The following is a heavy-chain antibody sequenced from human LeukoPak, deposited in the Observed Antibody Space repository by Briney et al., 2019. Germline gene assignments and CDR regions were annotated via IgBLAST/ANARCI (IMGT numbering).Heavy chain of an antibody. CDR1: GFTFNKYW. Sequence: GGSLRLFCATSGFTFNKYWMSWVRQAPGKGLEWVANIRQDGREKYYLDSVRGRFTISRDNARTSVYLQMNSLRAQDTAVYFCAGTPSGGDSPGNVDWGQGTLVTVSS. V-gene: IGHV3-7*03. CDR2: IRQDGREK. J-gene: IGHJ4*02. D-gene: IGHD4-23*01. CDR3: AGTPSGGDSPGNVD.